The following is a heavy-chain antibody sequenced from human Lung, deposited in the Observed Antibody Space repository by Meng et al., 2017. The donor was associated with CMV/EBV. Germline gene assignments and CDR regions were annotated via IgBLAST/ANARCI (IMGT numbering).Heavy chain of an antibody. V-gene: IGHV4-30-4*01. Sequence: GQLQESGQGLVKPSPTLSLTCTVSGGSISSGDYYWSWIRQPPGKGLEWIGYIYYTGSTYYNPSLKSRVIISVDTSKNQFSLKLNSVTAADTAVYYCARVGGCSGGGCYHRLFDYWGQGTLVTVSS. D-gene: IGHD2-15*01. CDR2: IYYTGST. CDR1: GGSISSGDYY. J-gene: IGHJ4*02. CDR3: ARVGGCSGGGCYHRLFDY.